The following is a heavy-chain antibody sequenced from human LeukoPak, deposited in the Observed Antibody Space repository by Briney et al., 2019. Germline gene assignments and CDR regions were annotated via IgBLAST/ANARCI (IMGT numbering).Heavy chain of an antibody. CDR3: RGVVIRVILVGFHKEAFYFDS. V-gene: IGHV3-23*01. J-gene: IGHJ4*02. CDR2: ISDSGGST. Sequence: GGSLRLSCAVSGITLSNYGMSWVRQAPGKGLEWVAGISDSGGSTNYADSVKGRLTISRDNPKNTLYLQMNSLRAEDTAVYARRGVVIRVILVGFHKEAFYFDSWAREPWSPSPQ. D-gene: IGHD3-22*01. CDR1: GITLSNYG.